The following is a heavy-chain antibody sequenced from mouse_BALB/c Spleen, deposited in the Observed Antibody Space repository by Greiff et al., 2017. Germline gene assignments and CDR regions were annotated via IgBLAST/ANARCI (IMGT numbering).Heavy chain of an antibody. CDR2: ISSGGSYT. J-gene: IGHJ4*01. CDR3: TREGDYGNSLDY. CDR1: GFTFSSYT. Sequence: DVKLVESGGGLVKPGGSLKLSCAASGFTFSSYTMSWVRQTPEKRLEWVATISSGGSYTYYPDSVKGRFTISRDNAKNTLYLQMSSLKSEDTAMYYCTREGDYGNSLDYWGQGTSVTVSS. V-gene: IGHV5-6-4*01. D-gene: IGHD2-1*01.